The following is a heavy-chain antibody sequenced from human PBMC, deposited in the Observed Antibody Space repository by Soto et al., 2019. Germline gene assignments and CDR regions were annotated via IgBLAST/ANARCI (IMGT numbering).Heavy chain of an antibody. CDR2: ISAYNGNT. CDR3: ARVSERQPTYTYDSSYYYGMDV. J-gene: IGHJ6*02. CDR1: GYTFTSYG. Sequence: ASVKVSCKASGYTFTSYGISWVRQAPGQGLEWMGWISAYNGNTNYAQKLQGRVTMTTDTSTSTAYMELRSLRSDDTAVYYCARVSERQPTYTYDSSYYYGMDVWGQGTTVTVSS. V-gene: IGHV1-18*01. D-gene: IGHD1-1*01.